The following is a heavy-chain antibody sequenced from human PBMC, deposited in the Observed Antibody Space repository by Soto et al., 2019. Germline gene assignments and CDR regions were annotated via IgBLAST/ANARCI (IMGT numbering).Heavy chain of an antibody. CDR3: APWEPLFAP. Sequence: PSETLSLTCAVYSGSFSGYYGSWVRQPPGKCLEWIGEIDHSGRTKYNPSLKSRVTISVDTSKNPFSLMLSSVTAAATAVYYCAPWEPLFAPWGQGTLVTVSS. D-gene: IGHD1-26*01. V-gene: IGHV4-34*01. J-gene: IGHJ5*01. CDR1: SGSFSGYY. CDR2: IDHSGRT.